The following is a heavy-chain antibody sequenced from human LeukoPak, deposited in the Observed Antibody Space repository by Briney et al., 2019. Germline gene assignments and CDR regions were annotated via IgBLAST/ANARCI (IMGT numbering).Heavy chain of an antibody. Sequence: GGSLRLSCAASGFTFSSYAMSWVRQAPGKGLEWVSAISGSGGSTYYADSVEGRFTISRDNSKNTLYLQMNSLRAEDTAVCYCAKLSGLLPYYYDSSGSDYWGQGTLVTVSS. CDR1: GFTFSSYA. D-gene: IGHD3-22*01. V-gene: IGHV3-23*01. J-gene: IGHJ4*02. CDR3: AKLSGLLPYYYDSSGSDY. CDR2: ISGSGGST.